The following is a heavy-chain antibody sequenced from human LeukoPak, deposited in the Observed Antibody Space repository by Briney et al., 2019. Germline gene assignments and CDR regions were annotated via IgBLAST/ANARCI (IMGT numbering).Heavy chain of an antibody. CDR2: IYSGGST. CDR3: AKGPGQWLVPGAFDY. J-gene: IGHJ4*02. Sequence: GGSLRLSCAASGFTVSSNYMSWVRQAPGKGLEWVSVIYSGGSTYYADSVKGRFTISRDNSKNTLYLQMNSLRAEDTAVYYCAKGPGQWLVPGAFDYWGQGTLVTVSS. CDR1: GFTVSSNY. V-gene: IGHV3-53*01. D-gene: IGHD6-19*01.